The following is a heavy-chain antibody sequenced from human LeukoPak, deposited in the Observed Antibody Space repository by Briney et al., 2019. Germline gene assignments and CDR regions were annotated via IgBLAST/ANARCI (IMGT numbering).Heavy chain of an antibody. Sequence: PSETLSLTCTVSSYSISGGYYWGWIRQPPGKGLEWIGSIYHSGSAYYNPSLKSRVTVSVDTSKNQLSLKLNSVTAADTAVYYCARVPHGETIFGVVLYWFDPWGQGTLVTVFS. CDR3: ARVPHGETIFGVVLYWFDP. J-gene: IGHJ5*02. D-gene: IGHD3-3*01. CDR2: IYHSGSA. V-gene: IGHV4-38-2*02. CDR1: SYSISGGYY.